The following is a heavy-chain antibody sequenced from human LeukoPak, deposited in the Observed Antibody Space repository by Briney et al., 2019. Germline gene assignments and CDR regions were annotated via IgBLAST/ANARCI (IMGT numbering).Heavy chain of an antibody. CDR2: VKSDGTIT. D-gene: IGHD6-19*01. CDR1: GFTFSNYW. J-gene: IGHJ4*02. V-gene: IGHV3-74*01. Sequence: GGSLRLSCAASGFTFSNYWTHWVRQSPGKGLVWVSRVKSDGTITSYADSVKGRFTISRDNAKNTLYLQMNSLRVEDTAVYYCVRVMPVAGSDSWGQGTLVTVSS. CDR3: VRVMPVAGSDS.